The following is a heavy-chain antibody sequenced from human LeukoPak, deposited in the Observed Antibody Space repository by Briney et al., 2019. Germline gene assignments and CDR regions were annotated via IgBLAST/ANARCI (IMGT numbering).Heavy chain of an antibody. D-gene: IGHD2-2*02. Sequence: GGSLRLSCAASGFTFSSYGMGWVRQVPGKGLEWVSTITGGADRTYYADSVKGRFTISRDNSKNTLCLQLNSLRADDTAVYYCAKGSRYCTTSCYTGGENFDCWGQGTLVTVSS. CDR2: ITGGADRT. CDR3: AKGSRYCTTSCYTGGENFDC. J-gene: IGHJ4*02. V-gene: IGHV3-23*01. CDR1: GFTFSSYG.